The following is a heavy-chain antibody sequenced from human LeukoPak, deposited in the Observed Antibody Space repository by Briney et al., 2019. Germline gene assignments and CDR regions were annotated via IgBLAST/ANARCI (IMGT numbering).Heavy chain of an antibody. D-gene: IGHD6-13*01. CDR3: ARETATGVSSSWYYDF. Sequence: GGSLRVSCAASGFTFSLYSIHWVRQAPGKGLEYISAITSDGGSTFYANSVKGRFTISRDNSKNTLYLQMGSLITEDMAVYYCARETATGVSSSWYYDFWGQGTLVTVSS. J-gene: IGHJ4*02. CDR2: ITSDGGST. V-gene: IGHV3-64*01. CDR1: GFTFSLYS.